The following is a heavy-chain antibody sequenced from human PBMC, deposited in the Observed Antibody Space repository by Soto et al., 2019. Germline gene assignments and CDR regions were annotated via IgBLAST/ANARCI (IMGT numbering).Heavy chain of an antibody. V-gene: IGHV3-23*01. Sequence: GSLRLSCAASGFTFSSYAMSWVRQAPGKGLEWVSAISGSGGSTYYADSVKGRFTISRDNSKNTLYLQMNSLRAEDTAVYYCAKIGYCSGGSCYVGRSPFDYWGQGTLVTVSS. D-gene: IGHD2-15*01. CDR2: ISGSGGST. J-gene: IGHJ4*02. CDR1: GFTFSSYA. CDR3: AKIGYCSGGSCYVGRSPFDY.